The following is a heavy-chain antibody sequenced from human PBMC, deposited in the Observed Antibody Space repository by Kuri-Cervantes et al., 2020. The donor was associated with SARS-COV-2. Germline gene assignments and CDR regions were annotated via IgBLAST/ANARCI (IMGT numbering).Heavy chain of an antibody. J-gene: IGHJ3*02. CDR2: IRYDGSNK. Sequence: GESLKISCAASGFTFSTYGMHWVRQPPGKGLEWVAFIRYDGSNKYYADSVKGRFIISRDNSKNTLYLQMNSLRAEDTAVYYCARVTVGATWLGDAFDIWGQGTMVTVSS. CDR1: GFTFSTYG. V-gene: IGHV3-30*02. CDR3: ARVTVGATWLGDAFDI. D-gene: IGHD1-26*01.